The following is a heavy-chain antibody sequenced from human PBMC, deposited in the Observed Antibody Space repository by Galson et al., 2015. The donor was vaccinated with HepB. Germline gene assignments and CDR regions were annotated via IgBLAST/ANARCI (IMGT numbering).Heavy chain of an antibody. CDR3: AKGGYSYDFDT. CDR1: GFTFSSYG. J-gene: IGHJ3*02. Sequence: SLRLSCAASGFTFSSYGMHWVRQAPGKGLEWVAVIWYDGSNKYYADSVKGRFTISRDNSKNTLYLQMNSPRAEDTAVYYCAKGGYSYDFDTWGQGTMVTVSS. V-gene: IGHV3-33*06. D-gene: IGHD5-18*01. CDR2: IWYDGSNK.